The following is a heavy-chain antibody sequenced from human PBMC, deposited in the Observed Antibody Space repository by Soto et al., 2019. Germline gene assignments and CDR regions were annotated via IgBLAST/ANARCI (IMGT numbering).Heavy chain of an antibody. CDR2: IYYSGST. V-gene: IGHV4-59*01. Sequence: SETLSLTCTVSGGSISSYYWSWIRQPPGKGLEWIGYIYYSGSTNYNPSLKSRVTISVDTSKNQFSLKLSSVTAADTAVYYCARDGREGFDYWGQGTLVTGSS. J-gene: IGHJ4*02. CDR3: ARDGREGFDY. CDR1: GGSISSYY.